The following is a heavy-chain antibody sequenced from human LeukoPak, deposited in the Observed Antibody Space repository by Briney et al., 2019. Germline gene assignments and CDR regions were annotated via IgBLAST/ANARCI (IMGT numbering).Heavy chain of an antibody. CDR2: INPNSGGT. CDR1: GYTLTGYY. D-gene: IGHD1-26*01. J-gene: IGHJ5*02. Sequence: ATVKVSCKASGYTLTGYYMHWVRQAPGQGLEWMGWINPNSGGTNYAQKFQGRVTMTRDMSTSTVYMELTSLTSDDTAVYYCARDNSVGETAWWFDPWGQGTLVTVSS. CDR3: ARDNSVGETAWWFDP. V-gene: IGHV1-2*02.